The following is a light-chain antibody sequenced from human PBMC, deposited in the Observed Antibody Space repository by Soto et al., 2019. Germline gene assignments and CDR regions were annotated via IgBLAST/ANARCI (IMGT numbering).Light chain of an antibody. CDR1: SSDVGGYNY. Sequence: QSALTQPASVSGSPGQSITISCTGTSSDVGGYNYVSWYQQHPGKAPKLMIYDVSNRPSGVSNRFSGSKSGNTASLTISGLQADEEADYYCSSYTSSSFYVFGTGTKVTVL. CDR2: DVS. CDR3: SSYTSSSFYV. V-gene: IGLV2-14*01. J-gene: IGLJ1*01.